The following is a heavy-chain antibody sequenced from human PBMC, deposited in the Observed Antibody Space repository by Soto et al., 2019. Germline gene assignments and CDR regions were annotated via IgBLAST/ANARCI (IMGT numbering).Heavy chain of an antibody. Sequence: QLRLVESGGGLVRPGGSLRLSCAASGFTFSDFYMSWIRQTPGKGLEWVSYISGPGNSVDYGDSVKGQFTISRDNAKNSLFLQMSGLSPDDSGIYYCARGTTDYVVWGQGTQVSVSS. D-gene: IGHD4-17*01. CDR3: ARGTTDYVV. CDR2: ISGPGNSV. J-gene: IGHJ1*01. V-gene: IGHV3-11*01. CDR1: GFTFSDFY.